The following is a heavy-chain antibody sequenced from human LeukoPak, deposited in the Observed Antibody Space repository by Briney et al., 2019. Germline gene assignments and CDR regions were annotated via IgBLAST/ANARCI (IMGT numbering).Heavy chain of an antibody. V-gene: IGHV3-20*04. CDR3: ARGPPHYYDSSGYIDY. CDR1: GFTFDDCG. CDR2: INWNGGST. J-gene: IGHJ4*02. Sequence: GGSLRLSCAASGFTFDDCGMSWVRQAPGKGLEWVSGINWNGGSTGYADSVKGRFTISRDNAKNSLYLQMNSLRAEDTALYYCARGPPHYYDSSGYIDYWGQGTLVTVSS. D-gene: IGHD3-22*01.